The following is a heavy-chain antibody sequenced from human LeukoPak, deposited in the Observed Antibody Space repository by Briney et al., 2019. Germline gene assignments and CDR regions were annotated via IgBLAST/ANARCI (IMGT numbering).Heavy chain of an antibody. CDR2: ISSNGGST. CDR1: GFTFSSYA. D-gene: IGHD3-3*01. V-gene: IGHV3-64*01. Sequence: GGSLRLSCAASGFTFSSYAMHWVRQAPGKGLEYVSAISSNGGSTYYANSVKGRFTISRDNSKNTLYLQMGSLRAEDMAVYYCARDRTGRFSVMGYWGQGTLVTVSS. CDR3: ARDRTGRFSVMGY. J-gene: IGHJ4*02.